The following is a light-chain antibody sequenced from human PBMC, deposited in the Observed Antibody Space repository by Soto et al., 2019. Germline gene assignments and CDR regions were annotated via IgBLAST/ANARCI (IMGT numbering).Light chain of an antibody. Sequence: VLTQSPSTLSVSPGERVTLSCRASQSVTTNLAWYQHKPGQSPRLLISDASTGASGIPPRFSGSGSGTEFTLTIDRLQSADFAVYYCQQYDRWPVTFGGGTKVDFK. V-gene: IGKV3-15*01. CDR2: DAS. CDR1: QSVTTN. J-gene: IGKJ4*01. CDR3: QQYDRWPVT.